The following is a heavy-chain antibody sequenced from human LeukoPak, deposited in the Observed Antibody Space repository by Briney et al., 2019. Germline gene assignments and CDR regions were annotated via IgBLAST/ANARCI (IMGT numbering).Heavy chain of an antibody. V-gene: IGHV2-70*17. J-gene: IGHJ4*02. CDR3: VRGTKKDTRIAVAGYYYDF. D-gene: IGHD6-19*01. CDR2: IDWDDEK. CDR1: GFSLSTSGMC. Sequence: SGPTLVNPTETLTLTCTFSGFSLSTSGMCVSWIRQPPGKALEWIARIDWDDEKFYSVSLQTRFTISKDTSKNQVVLRMTNLDPVDTATYYCVRGTKKDTRIAVAGYYYDFWGQGTLVTVSS.